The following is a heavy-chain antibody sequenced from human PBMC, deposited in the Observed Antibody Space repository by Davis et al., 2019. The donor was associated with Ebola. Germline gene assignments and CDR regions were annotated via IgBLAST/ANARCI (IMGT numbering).Heavy chain of an antibody. CDR3: AKDRGSGSYYGVGDY. D-gene: IGHD1-26*01. Sequence: PGGSLRLSCAASGFTFSSYWMSWVRQAPGKGLEWVSAISGSGGSTYYADSVKGRFTISRDNSKNTLYLQMNSLRAEDTAVYYCAKDRGSGSYYGVGDYWGQGTLVTVSS. J-gene: IGHJ4*02. CDR1: GFTFSSYW. V-gene: IGHV3-23*01. CDR2: ISGSGGST.